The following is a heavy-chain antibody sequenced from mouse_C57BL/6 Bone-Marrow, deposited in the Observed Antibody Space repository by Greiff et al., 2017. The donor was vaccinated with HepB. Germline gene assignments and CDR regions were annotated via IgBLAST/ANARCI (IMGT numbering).Heavy chain of an antibody. CDR1: GYAFSSSW. CDR2: IYPGDGDT. V-gene: IGHV1-82*01. Sequence: VQLVESGPELVKPGASVKISCKASGYAFSSSWMNWVKQRPGKGLEWIGRIYPGDGDTNYNGKFKGKATLTADKSSSTAYMQLSSLTSEDSAVYFCAPYYYGSSLDYWGQGTTLTVSS. CDR3: APYYYGSSLDY. D-gene: IGHD1-1*01. J-gene: IGHJ2*01.